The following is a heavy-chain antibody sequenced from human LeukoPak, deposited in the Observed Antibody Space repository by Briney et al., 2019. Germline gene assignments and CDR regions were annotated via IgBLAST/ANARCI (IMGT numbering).Heavy chain of an antibody. CDR1: GFTFSSYS. V-gene: IGHV3-21*01. J-gene: IGHJ4*02. CDR3: ARIYCSSTSCYTIIGTALDY. Sequence: PGGSLRLSCAASGFTFSSYSMNWVRQAPGKGLEWVLSISSSSSYIYYADSVKGRFTISRDNAKNSLYLQMNSLRAEDTAVYYCARIYCSSTSCYTIIGTALDYWGQGTLVTVSS. D-gene: IGHD2-2*02. CDR2: ISSSSSYI.